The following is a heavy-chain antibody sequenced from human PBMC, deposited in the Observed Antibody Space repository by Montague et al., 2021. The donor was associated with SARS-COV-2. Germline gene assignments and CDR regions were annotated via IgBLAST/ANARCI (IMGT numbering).Heavy chain of an antibody. D-gene: IGHD3-16*02. CDR2: ISTSAYTT. J-gene: IGHJ3*02. V-gene: IGHV3-48*03. CDR3: TRDYRSVVGDGLDI. Sequence: SLRLSCAASGFTFSYYDMNWVRQTPGKGPEWMSYISTSAYTTSYAGSVKGRFTISRDNGKNSLYLQMNSLRVEETAVYYCTRDYRSVVGDGLDIWGQGTKVTVSS. CDR1: GFTFSYYD.